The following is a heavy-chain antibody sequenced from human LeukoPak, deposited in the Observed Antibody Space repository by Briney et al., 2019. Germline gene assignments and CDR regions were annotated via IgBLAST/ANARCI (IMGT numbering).Heavy chain of an antibody. CDR2: ISSSGSTI. J-gene: IGHJ4*02. D-gene: IGHD6-6*01. CDR3: ATGIAARPGGSVDY. Sequence: PGGSLRLSCAASGFTFSSYEMNWVRQAPGKGLEWVSYISSSGSTIYYADSVKGRFTISRDNAKNSLYLQMNSLRAEDTAVYYCATGIAARPGGSVDYWGQGTLVTVSS. V-gene: IGHV3-48*03. CDR1: GFTFSSYE.